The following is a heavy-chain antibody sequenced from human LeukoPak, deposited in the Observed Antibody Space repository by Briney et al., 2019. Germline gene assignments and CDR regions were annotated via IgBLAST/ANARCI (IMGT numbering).Heavy chain of an antibody. D-gene: IGHD6-19*01. CDR2: INSDGSST. J-gene: IGHJ4*02. CDR1: GFTFSSYW. CDR3: ARASSGWYYFDY. Sequence: PGGSLRLSCAASGFTFSSYWMHWVRQAPGKGLVWVSRINSDGSSTSYADSVKGRFTISRDNAKNTLYLQMNSLRAEDTAVYYCARASSGWYYFDYWGQGTLVTVSS. V-gene: IGHV3-74*01.